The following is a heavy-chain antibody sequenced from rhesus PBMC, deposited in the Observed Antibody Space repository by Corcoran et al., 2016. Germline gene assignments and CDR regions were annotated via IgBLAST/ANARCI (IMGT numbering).Heavy chain of an antibody. CDR1: GVPISSYW. V-gene: IGHV4-80*01. CDR2: IDGNGYGA. CDR3: ATGGFSTYRDN. Sequence: QVQLRESGPGLVKPSETLSLPCAVFGVPISSYWWAWIRQPPGKGLEWIGDIDGNGYGAHYNPSLKSRVIISKDASKNQFSLRMTSLTVADTAIYYCATGGFSTYRDNWGQGVLVTVSS. J-gene: IGHJ4*01. D-gene: IGHD2-15*01.